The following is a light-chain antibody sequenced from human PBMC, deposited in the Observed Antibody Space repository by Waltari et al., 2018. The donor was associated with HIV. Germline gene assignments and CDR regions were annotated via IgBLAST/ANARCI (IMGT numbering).Light chain of an antibody. CDR3: QSHDNKIFYV. CDR2: ANN. CDR1: SGNIASSY. Sequence: NFILTQPHSVSESPGKTVTISCTRSSGNIASSYVQWYQQRPGSSPTTVIYANNQRPSVVPDRFSGSVDSSSNSSSRTISGLRSEDEADYYCQSHDNKIFYVFGGGTYVTVL. V-gene: IGLV6-57*01. J-gene: IGLJ1*01.